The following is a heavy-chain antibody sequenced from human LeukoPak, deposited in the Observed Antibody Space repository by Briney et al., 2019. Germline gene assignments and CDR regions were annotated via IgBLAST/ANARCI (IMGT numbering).Heavy chain of an antibody. Sequence: ASVRVSCKASGYTFTGYYMHWVRQAPGQGLEWTGRINPNSGGTNYAQKFQGRVTMTRDTSISTAYMELSRLRSDDTAVYYCARGPRYYYGSGSYYPKYYFDYWGQGTLVTVSS. J-gene: IGHJ4*02. D-gene: IGHD3-10*01. CDR3: ARGPRYYYGSGSYYPKYYFDY. V-gene: IGHV1-2*06. CDR1: GYTFTGYY. CDR2: INPNSGGT.